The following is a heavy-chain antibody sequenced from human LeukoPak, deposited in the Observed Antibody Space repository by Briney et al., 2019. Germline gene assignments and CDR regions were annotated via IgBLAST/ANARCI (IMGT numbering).Heavy chain of an antibody. CDR1: GFTFSSYA. CDR2: ISGSGGTT. D-gene: IGHD6-13*01. Sequence: GGSLRLSCAASGFTFSSYAMSWVRQAPGKGLEWVSAISGSGGTTYYANSVKGRFTISRDNSRNTLYLQMNSLRAEDTAVYYCAKGNIAAIPPDYWGQGTLVTVSS. CDR3: AKGNIAAIPPDY. J-gene: IGHJ4*02. V-gene: IGHV3-23*01.